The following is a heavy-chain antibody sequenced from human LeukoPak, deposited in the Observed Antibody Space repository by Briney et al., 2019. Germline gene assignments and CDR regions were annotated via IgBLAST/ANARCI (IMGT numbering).Heavy chain of an antibody. J-gene: IGHJ6*02. V-gene: IGHV3-30*18. D-gene: IGHD2-2*01. CDR3: AKDIVVVPAAMGRPSDGYYYYGMDV. CDR2: ISYDGSNK. CDR1: GFTFSSYG. Sequence: PGRSLRLSCAASGFTFSSYGMHWVRQAPGKGLEWVAVISYDGSNKYYADSVKGRFTISRDNSKNTLYLQMNSLRAEDMAVYYCAKDIVVVPAAMGRPSDGYYYYGMDVWGQGTTVTVSS.